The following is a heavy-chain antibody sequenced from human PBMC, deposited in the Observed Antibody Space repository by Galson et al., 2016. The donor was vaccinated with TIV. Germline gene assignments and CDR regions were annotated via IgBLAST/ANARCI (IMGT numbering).Heavy chain of an antibody. D-gene: IGHD5-12*01. V-gene: IGHV4-59*01. CDR2: VNYTGGT. Sequence: ETLSLTCTVSGGSMRDSYWSWIRQTPGKGLEWIGYVNYTGGTKYNPSLKSRVTISVDTSKNQFSLRLSSVTAADTAMYYCARDIGGYDFDYWGQGTLVAVSS. CDR1: GGSMRDSY. CDR3: ARDIGGYDFDY. J-gene: IGHJ4*02.